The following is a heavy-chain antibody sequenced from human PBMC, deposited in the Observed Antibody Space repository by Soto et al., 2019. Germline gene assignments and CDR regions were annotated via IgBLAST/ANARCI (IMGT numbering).Heavy chain of an antibody. CDR1: GFTFSTNW. Sequence: EVQLVECGGGLVQPGGSLRLSCAASGFTFSTNWMSWVRQAPGKGLEWVANIKHDGSDEYYVDPVKGRFTISRDNAKNSLYLQMSSLRAEDTAVYYCARPLGWRDAFDIWGQGTVVTVSS. CDR2: IKHDGSDE. D-gene: IGHD6-19*01. V-gene: IGHV3-7*01. J-gene: IGHJ3*02. CDR3: ARPLGWRDAFDI.